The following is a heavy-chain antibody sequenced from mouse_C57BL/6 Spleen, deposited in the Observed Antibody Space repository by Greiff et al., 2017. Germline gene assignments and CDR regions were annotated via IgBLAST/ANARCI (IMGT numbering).Heavy chain of an antibody. CDR3: ARYDYGAMDY. CDR2: INPSSGYT. CDR1: GYTFTSYT. J-gene: IGHJ4*01. D-gene: IGHD2-4*01. V-gene: IGHV1-4*01. Sequence: QVQLQQSGAELARPGASVKMSCKASGYTFTSYTMHWVKQRTGQGLEWIGYINPSSGYTKYNQKFKDKATLTADKSSSTAYMQLSSLTSEDSAVYYCARYDYGAMDYWGQGTSVTVSS.